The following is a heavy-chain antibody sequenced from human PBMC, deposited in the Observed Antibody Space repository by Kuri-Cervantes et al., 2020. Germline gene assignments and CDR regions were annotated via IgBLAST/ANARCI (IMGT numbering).Heavy chain of an antibody. J-gene: IGHJ6*02. CDR3: ARDQIPSVWHYYYYGMDV. Sequence: SETLSLTCAVYGGSFSGYYWSWIRQPPGKGLEWIGEINHSGSTNYNPSLKSRVTISVDTSKNQFSLKLSSVTAADTAVYYCARDQIPSVWHYYYYGMDVWGQGTTVTVSS. V-gene: IGHV4-34*01. CDR2: INHSGST. D-gene: IGHD2-21*01. CDR1: GGSFSGYY.